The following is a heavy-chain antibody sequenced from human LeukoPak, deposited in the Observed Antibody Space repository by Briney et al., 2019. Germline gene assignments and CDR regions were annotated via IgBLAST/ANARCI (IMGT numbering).Heavy chain of an antibody. Sequence: PGPSLRLSCAPSAFTFSSYAMICVRQDPRNWLEWVSTVSGSGGRTYYADSVKGRFTISRDNSNNTLYLKMNSLRAEDTAVYYCAKGAASRGYTYVANWGQGALVTVSS. D-gene: IGHD5-18*01. CDR3: AKGAASRGYTYVAN. CDR1: AFTFSSYA. V-gene: IGHV3-23*01. J-gene: IGHJ4*02. CDR2: VSGSGGRT.